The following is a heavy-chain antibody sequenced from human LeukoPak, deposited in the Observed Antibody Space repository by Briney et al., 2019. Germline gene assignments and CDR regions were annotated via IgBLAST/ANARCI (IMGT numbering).Heavy chain of an antibody. CDR3: ARRGESASYGDYRFDY. CDR2: ISGSGGST. J-gene: IGHJ4*02. Sequence: GGSLRLSCAASGFTFSSYAMSWVRQAPGKGLEWASAISGSGGSTYYADSVKGRFTISRDNSKNTLFLQMNSLRAEDTAVYYCARRGESASYGDYRFDYWGQGTLVTVSS. D-gene: IGHD4-17*01. V-gene: IGHV3-23*01. CDR1: GFTFSSYA.